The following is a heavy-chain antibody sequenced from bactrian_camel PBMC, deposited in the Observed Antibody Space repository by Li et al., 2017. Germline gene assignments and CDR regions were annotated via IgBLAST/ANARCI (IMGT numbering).Heavy chain of an antibody. D-gene: IGHD5*01. J-gene: IGHJ4*01. V-gene: IGHV3S54*01. Sequence: HVQLGESGGGSVQPGGSLRLSCGASGHTYSSNCMGWFCQAPGNERVAVAAIDTAGGSAYYAVSVEGRFTISQDNTNNTVYLKMDSLKAEDTAMYYCAADYWGGHTGLMGWEPDNWGQGTQVTVS. CDR1: GHTYSSNC. CDR2: IDTAGGSA. CDR3: AADYWGGHTGLMGWEPDN.